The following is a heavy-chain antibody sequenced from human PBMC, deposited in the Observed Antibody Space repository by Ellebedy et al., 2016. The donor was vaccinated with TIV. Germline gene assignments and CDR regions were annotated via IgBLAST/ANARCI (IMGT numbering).Heavy chain of an antibody. CDR3: ASVGYNGWDFDY. V-gene: IGHV3-7*01. CDR1: GFTFSSYW. Sequence: GESLKISCAASGFTFSSYWITWVRQAPGKGLEWVAIIEQDGSKKYYVDSVKGRFTISRDNAQNSLYLQMNSLRAEDTAVYYCASVGYNGWDFDYWGQGTLVTVSS. J-gene: IGHJ4*02. CDR2: IEQDGSKK. D-gene: IGHD6-19*01.